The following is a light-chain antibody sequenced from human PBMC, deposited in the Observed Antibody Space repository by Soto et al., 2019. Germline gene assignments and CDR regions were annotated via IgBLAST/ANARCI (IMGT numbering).Light chain of an antibody. V-gene: IGKV1-39*01. CDR2: DAS. J-gene: IGKJ1*01. CDR3: QQTYTTPWT. Sequence: DIQMTQSPSSLSASVGDRVTITCRASQNIDSYLNWYQQRPGIAPKLLIHDASNLQGGVPSRFSGSGSGTDFALTINMLQPEDFATIYCQQTYTTPWTFGQGTEVYIK. CDR1: QNIDSY.